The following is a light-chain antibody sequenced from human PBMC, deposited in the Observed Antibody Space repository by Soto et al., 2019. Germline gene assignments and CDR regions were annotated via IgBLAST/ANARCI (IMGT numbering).Light chain of an antibody. V-gene: IGLV2-11*01. Sequence: QSALTQPRSVSGSPGQSVAISCTGTSRDIEAYDYVSWYQQHPGKAPKHIISEVNKRPSGVSYRFSGSKSGNTASLAISGLRSEDEADYYCAVWDNSLNGVAFGGGTKLTVL. CDR1: SRDIEAYDY. J-gene: IGLJ2*01. CDR3: AVWDNSLNGVA. CDR2: EVN.